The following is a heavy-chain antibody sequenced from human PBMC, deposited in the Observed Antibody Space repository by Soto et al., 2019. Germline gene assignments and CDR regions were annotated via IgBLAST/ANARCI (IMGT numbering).Heavy chain of an antibody. V-gene: IGHV5-51*01. J-gene: IGHJ6*02. CDR3: ARHEINGYYGMDV. CDR2: IYPEDSET. CDR1: GYSFTNYW. D-gene: IGHD2-8*01. Sequence: PGESLKISCKGSGYSFTNYWIGWVRQMPGKDLEWIGIIYPEDSETRYSPSFQGLVTISADKSISTAYLQWSSLKASDTAMYYCARHEINGYYGMDVWGHGTTVTVSS.